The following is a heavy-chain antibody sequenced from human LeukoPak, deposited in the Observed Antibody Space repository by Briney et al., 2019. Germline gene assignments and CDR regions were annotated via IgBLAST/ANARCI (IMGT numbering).Heavy chain of an antibody. V-gene: IGHV4-59*01. CDR3: ARGGVYRAFDI. J-gene: IGHJ3*02. Sequence: SETLSLTCTVSGGSISSYYWSWIRQPPGKGLEWIGYIYYSGSTNYNPSLKSRVTISVDTSKNQFSLKLSPVTAADTAVYYCARGGVYRAFDIWGQGTMVTVSS. CDR2: IYYSGST. CDR1: GGSISSYY. D-gene: IGHD1-26*01.